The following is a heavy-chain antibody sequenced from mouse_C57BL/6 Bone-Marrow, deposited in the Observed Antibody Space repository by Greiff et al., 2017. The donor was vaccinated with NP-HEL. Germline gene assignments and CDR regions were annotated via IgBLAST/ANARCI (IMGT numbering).Heavy chain of an antibody. J-gene: IGHJ4*01. V-gene: IGHV14-4*01. Sequence: VQLQQPGAELVKPGASVKLSCKASGYTFTSYWMHWVKQRPEQGLEWIGWIDPENGDTEYASKFQGKATITADTSSNTAYLQLSSLTSEDTAVYYCTTPYGYFYYYAMDYWGQGTSVTVSS. CDR3: TTPYGYFYYYAMDY. D-gene: IGHD2-2*01. CDR2: IDPENGDT. CDR1: GYTFTSYW.